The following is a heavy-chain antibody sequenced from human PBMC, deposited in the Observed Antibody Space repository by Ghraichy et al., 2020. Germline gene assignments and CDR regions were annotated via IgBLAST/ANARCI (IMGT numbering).Heavy chain of an antibody. CDR3: ARGGDGYNYFDS. CDR1: GDSINRYF. V-gene: IGHV4-4*07. Sequence: SQTISLTCTVSGDSINRYFWNWIRQPAGEALEWIGRFYIGQNPNYNPSLKSRVTMSLDTSKKQFSLKLSSVTAADTAVYYCARGGDGYNYFDSWGQGTLVTVSS. J-gene: IGHJ4*02. CDR2: FYIGQNP. D-gene: IGHD5-24*01.